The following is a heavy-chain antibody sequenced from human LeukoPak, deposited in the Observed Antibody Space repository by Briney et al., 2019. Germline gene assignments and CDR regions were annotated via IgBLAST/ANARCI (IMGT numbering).Heavy chain of an antibody. V-gene: IGHV4-30-2*01. CDR1: GGSISSYS. Sequence: SETLSLTCTVSGGSISSYSWSWIRQPPGKGLEWIGYIYHSGSTYYNPSLKSRVTISVDRSKNQFSLKLSSVTAADTAVYYCARGYYYDSSGYYYFDYWGQGTLVTVSS. CDR3: ARGYYYDSSGYYYFDY. CDR2: IYHSGST. J-gene: IGHJ4*02. D-gene: IGHD3-22*01.